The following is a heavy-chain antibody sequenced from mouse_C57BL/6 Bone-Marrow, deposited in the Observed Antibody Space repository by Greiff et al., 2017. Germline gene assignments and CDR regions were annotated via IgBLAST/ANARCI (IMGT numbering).Heavy chain of an antibody. CDR2: ISDGGSYT. CDR1: GFTFSSYA. CDR3: AREEMMVKAY. Sequence: EVKVVESGGGLVKPGGSLKLSCAASGFTFSSYAMSWVRQTPEKRLEWVATISDGGSYTYYPDNVKGRFTISRDNAKNNLYLQMSHLKSEDTAMYYCAREEMMVKAYWGQGTLVTVSA. D-gene: IGHD2-3*01. J-gene: IGHJ3*01. V-gene: IGHV5-4*01.